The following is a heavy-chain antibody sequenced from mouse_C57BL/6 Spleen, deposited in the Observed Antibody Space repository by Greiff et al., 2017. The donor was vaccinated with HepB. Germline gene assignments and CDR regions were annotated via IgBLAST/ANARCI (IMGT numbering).Heavy chain of an antibody. D-gene: IGHD1-1*01. CDR3: TPITTVVAPGFAY. J-gene: IGHJ3*01. CDR1: GFNIKDYY. CDR2: IDPEDGDT. Sequence: EVKLQESGAELVRPGASVKLSCTASGFNIKDYYMHWVKQRPEQGLEWIGRIDPEDGDTEYAPKFQGKATMTADTSSNTAYLQLSSLPSEDTAVYYCTPITTVVAPGFAYWGQGTLVTVSA. V-gene: IGHV14-1*01.